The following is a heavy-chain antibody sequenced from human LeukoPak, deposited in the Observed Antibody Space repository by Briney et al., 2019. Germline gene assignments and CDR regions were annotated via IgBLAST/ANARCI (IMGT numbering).Heavy chain of an antibody. Sequence: ASVKVSCKASGYTFTSYGISWVRQAPGQGLEWMGWISAYNGNANYAQKLQGRVTMTTDTSTSTAYMELRSLRSDDTAVYYCVTTLGGAGVFDYWGQGTLVTVSS. CDR1: GYTFTSYG. D-gene: IGHD6-19*01. CDR2: ISAYNGNA. V-gene: IGHV1-18*01. J-gene: IGHJ4*02. CDR3: VTTLGGAGVFDY.